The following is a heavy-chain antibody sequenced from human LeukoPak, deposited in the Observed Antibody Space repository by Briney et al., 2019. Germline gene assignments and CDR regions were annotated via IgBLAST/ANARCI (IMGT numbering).Heavy chain of an antibody. V-gene: IGHV3-48*03. CDR1: GVTISSYE. Sequence: PGGSLRLSCAASGVTISSYEMNWVRQAPGKGLEWVSYISSSGSTIYYADSVKGRFTISRDNAKNSLYLQMNSLSAEDTAVYYCARDLRIAVAGDAFDTWGQGTMVTVSS. J-gene: IGHJ3*02. D-gene: IGHD6-19*01. CDR2: ISSSGSTI. CDR3: ARDLRIAVAGDAFDT.